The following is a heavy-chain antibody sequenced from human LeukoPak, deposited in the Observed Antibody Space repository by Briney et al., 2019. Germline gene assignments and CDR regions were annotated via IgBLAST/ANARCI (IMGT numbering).Heavy chain of an antibody. Sequence: GGSLRLSCAASGFTFSSFWMHWVRQAPGEGLVWVSRINSDGSSTSYADSVKGRFTISRDNAKNTLYLQMNSLRAEDTAVYYCARDWHSSGYGLGYWGQGTLVTVSS. J-gene: IGHJ4*02. D-gene: IGHD3-22*01. V-gene: IGHV3-74*01. CDR3: ARDWHSSGYGLGY. CDR1: GFTFSSFW. CDR2: INSDGSST.